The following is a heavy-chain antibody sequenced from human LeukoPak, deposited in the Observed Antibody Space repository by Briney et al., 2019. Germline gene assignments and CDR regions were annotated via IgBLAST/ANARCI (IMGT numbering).Heavy chain of an antibody. V-gene: IGHV4-39*07. D-gene: IGHD2-21*01. Sequence: SETLSLTCTVSGGSISSSSYYWGWIRQPPGKGLEWIGSIYYSGGTYYNPSLKSRVTISVDTSKKQFSLKLSSVPAADTAVYYCAREGGMAYRFGGQGTLVTVSS. CDR2: IYYSGGT. J-gene: IGHJ4*02. CDR3: AREGGMAYRF. CDR1: GGSISSSSYY.